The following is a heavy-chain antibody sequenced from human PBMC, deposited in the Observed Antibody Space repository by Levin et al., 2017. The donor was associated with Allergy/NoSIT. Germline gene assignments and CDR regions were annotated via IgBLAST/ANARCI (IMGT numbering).Heavy chain of an antibody. CDR2: ISGSGGST. J-gene: IGHJ6*02. Sequence: PGGSLRLSCAASGFTFSSYAMRWVRQAPGKGLEWVSAISGSGGSTYYADSVKGRFTISRDNSKNTLYLQMNSLRAEDTGIYYCAKEGGRAEAGTGGCGYYYYGLDVWGQGTTVTVSS. CDR3: AKEGGRAEAGTGGCGYYYYGLDV. V-gene: IGHV3-23*01. CDR1: GFTFSSYA. D-gene: IGHD6-13*01.